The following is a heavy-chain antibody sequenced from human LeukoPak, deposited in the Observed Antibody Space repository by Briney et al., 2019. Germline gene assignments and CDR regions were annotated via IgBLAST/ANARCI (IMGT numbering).Heavy chain of an antibody. D-gene: IGHD3-9*01. V-gene: IGHV5-51*01. CDR3: AREGDALSGYWDDGFEI. J-gene: IGHJ3*02. CDR1: GSTFTSYW. CDR2: FYPGDSHT. Sequence: GESLQISWQGPGSTFTSYWIGWVRPLPGKGLEWMRIFYPGDSHTRYSPSFQGQVTISADKSISTAYLQWSSLKASDTAMYYCAREGDALSGYWDDGFEIWGQGTMVTVSS.